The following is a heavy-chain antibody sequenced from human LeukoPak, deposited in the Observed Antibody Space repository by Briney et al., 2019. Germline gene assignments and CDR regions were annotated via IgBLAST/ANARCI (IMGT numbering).Heavy chain of an antibody. CDR1: GYSFSIYW. D-gene: IGHD1-1*01. V-gene: IGHV5-51*01. Sequence: GESLKISCKGSGYSFSIYWIGWVRQVPGKGLEWMGIIYPGDSDTRYSPSFQGQVTISADKSTTTAYLQWSSLKASDTAMYYCARGQTGAWNFDYWGQGTLVTVSP. J-gene: IGHJ4*02. CDR2: IYPGDSDT. CDR3: ARGQTGAWNFDY.